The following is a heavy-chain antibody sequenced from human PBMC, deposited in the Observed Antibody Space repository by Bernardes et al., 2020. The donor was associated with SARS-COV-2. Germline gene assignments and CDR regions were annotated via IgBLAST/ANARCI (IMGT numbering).Heavy chain of an antibody. J-gene: IGHJ5*02. Sequence: SGPTLVKPTQTLTLTCPFSGFPLTTSGMGVGWIRQPPGKALEWLALIYWDDDKRYSPSLKIRLTITKDTSKNQVVLTITNMDPVDTATYYCERWFGVLTRPWFDPWGQGILVTVSS. V-gene: IGHV2-5*02. CDR2: IYWDDDK. D-gene: IGHD3-3*01. CDR1: GFPLTTSGMG. CDR3: ERWFGVLTRPWFDP.